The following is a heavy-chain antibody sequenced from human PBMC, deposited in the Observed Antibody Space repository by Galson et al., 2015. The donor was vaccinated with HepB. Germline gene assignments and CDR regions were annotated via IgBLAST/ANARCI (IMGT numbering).Heavy chain of an antibody. J-gene: IGHJ6*02. Sequence: SLRLSCAASGLTFSSYWMSWVRQAPGKGLEWVATIKRDGSQKYYVDSVKGRFTISRDNAKNSVYLQMNSLRAEDTAVYYCAKDRRSTPIGWELGDHYYGMDVWGQGTTVTVSS. CDR3: AKDRRSTPIGWELGDHYYGMDV. D-gene: IGHD3-10*01. CDR2: IKRDGSQK. V-gene: IGHV3-7*04. CDR1: GLTFSSYW.